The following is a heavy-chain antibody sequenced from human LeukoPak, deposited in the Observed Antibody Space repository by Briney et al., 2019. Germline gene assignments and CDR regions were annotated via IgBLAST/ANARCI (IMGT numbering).Heavy chain of an antibody. CDR2: ISYDGSKK. V-gene: IGHV3-30*18. Sequence: GGSLRLSCAVSGLTFRAYGMHWVRQAPGKGLEWLALISYDGSKKYYVDSVKGRFTISRDNSKNTLYLQMNSLRPEDTAVYYCAKRMGPSVAATDLDYWGQGTLVTVSS. CDR1: GLTFRAYG. CDR3: AKRMGPSVAATDLDY. D-gene: IGHD6-13*01. J-gene: IGHJ4*02.